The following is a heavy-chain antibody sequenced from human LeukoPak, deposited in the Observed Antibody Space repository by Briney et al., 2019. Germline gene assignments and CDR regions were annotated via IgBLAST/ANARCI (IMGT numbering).Heavy chain of an antibody. D-gene: IGHD2-15*01. CDR1: GGSISSYY. CDR2: IYYSGST. CDR3: AREDCSGGSCYRVDY. V-gene: IGHV4-59*01. J-gene: IGHJ4*02. Sequence: SETLSLTCTVSGGSISSYYWSWIRQPPGKGLEWIGYIYYSGSTNYNPSLKSRVTISVDTSKNQFSLELSSVTAADTAVYYCAREDCSGGSCYRVDYWGQGTLVTVSS.